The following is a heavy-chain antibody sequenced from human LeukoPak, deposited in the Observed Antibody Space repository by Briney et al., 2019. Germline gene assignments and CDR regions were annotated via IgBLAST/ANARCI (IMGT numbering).Heavy chain of an antibody. V-gene: IGHV3-74*01. J-gene: IGHJ4*02. CDR3: TRGQVAGSGWSHNDY. CDR1: GFTYNDYW. D-gene: IGHD6-19*01. Sequence: GGSLRFSCAASGFTYNDYWMHWVRQVPGKGLVWVSRINTDGSTTTYADSVKGRFTISRDNSKNTLFLQMNSLRDEDTAVYYCTRGQVAGSGWSHNDYWGQGTLVTVSS. CDR2: INTDGSTT.